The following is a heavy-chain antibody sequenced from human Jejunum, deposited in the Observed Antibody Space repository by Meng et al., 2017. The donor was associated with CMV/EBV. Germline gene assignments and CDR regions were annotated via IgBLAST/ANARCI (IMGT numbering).Heavy chain of an antibody. V-gene: IGHV3-11*06. J-gene: IGHJ4*02. D-gene: IGHD4-23*01. CDR2: ISSSGSFT. CDR3: AREWVHGDNGGSPFDQ. Sequence: QVHLLESGGXXVKPGXSLRLSCEASGFTFSDYYMTWIRQAPGKGLEWVADISSSGSFTKYADSVKGRFTVSRDNTKNSLYLQMNSLRADETAVYYCAREWVHGDNGGSPFDQWGQGTLVTVSS. CDR1: GFTFSDYY.